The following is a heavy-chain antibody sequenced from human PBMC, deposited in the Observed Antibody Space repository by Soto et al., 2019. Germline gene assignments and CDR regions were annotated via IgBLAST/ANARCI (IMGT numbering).Heavy chain of an antibody. CDR2: ISGSGGST. CDR3: AKATFIYNWNYFDY. D-gene: IGHD1-20*01. J-gene: IGHJ4*02. Sequence: GGSLRLSCAASGFTFSSYAMSWVRQAPGKGLEWVSAISGSGGSTYYADSVKGRFTISRDNSKNPLYLQMNSLRAEDTAVYYCAKATFIYNWNYFDYWGQGTLVTVSS. CDR1: GFTFSSYA. V-gene: IGHV3-23*01.